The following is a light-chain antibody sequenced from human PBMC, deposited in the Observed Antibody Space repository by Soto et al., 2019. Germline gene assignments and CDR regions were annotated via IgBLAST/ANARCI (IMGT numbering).Light chain of an antibody. V-gene: IGKV3-11*01. CDR2: DAS. J-gene: IGKJ4*01. CDR1: QSVSSY. CDR3: QQRSNWPPH. Sequence: EIVLTQSPATLSLSKGARATLSCRASQSVSSYLAWYQQKPGQAPRLLIYDASNRATGIPGRFSGSGSGTDFTLTISSLEPEDFAVYYCQQRSNWPPHFGGGTKVDNK.